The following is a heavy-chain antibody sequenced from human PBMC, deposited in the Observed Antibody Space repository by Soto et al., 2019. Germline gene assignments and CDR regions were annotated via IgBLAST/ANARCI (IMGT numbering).Heavy chain of an antibody. D-gene: IGHD3-16*02. CDR2: ISSSGSTI. J-gene: IGHJ4*02. CDR3: ARGRIKVWGSYRRSSFDY. Sequence: GGSLRLSCAASGFTFSSYEMNWVRQAPGKGLEWVSYISSSGSTIYYADSVKGRFTISRDNAKNSLYLQMNSLRAEDTAVYYWARGRIKVWGSYRRSSFDYWGQGTLVTVSS. V-gene: IGHV3-48*03. CDR1: GFTFSSYE.